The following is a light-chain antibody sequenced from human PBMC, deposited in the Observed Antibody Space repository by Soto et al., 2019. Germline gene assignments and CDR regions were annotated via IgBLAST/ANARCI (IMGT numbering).Light chain of an antibody. CDR1: QSFVHSSSGQSY. CDR3: QEFYISPLT. V-gene: IGKV4-1*01. Sequence: DIVMTQSPDSLAVSLGERATIKCKSSQSFVHSSSGQSYLAWYQQKSGQPPKLLIYWASTRESGVPDRFSGSGSGPDFTLTISSLQPADVAVYYCQEFYISPLTFGGGTRVEIK. CDR2: WAS. J-gene: IGKJ4*01.